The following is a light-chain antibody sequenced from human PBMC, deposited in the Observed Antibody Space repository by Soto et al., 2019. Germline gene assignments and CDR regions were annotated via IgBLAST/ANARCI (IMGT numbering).Light chain of an antibody. CDR2: DGS. J-gene: IGLJ2*01. CDR3: SSYTRTTVV. V-gene: IGLV2-14*03. CDR1: TSDVGGYNY. Sequence: QSVLTQPASVSGSPGQSVTISCTATTSDVGGYNYLSWYQQHPGKTPKLILYDGSSRHSGVSNRFSGSKSGNTASLIISGLQPEDEADYHCSSYTRTTVVFGGGTKLTVL.